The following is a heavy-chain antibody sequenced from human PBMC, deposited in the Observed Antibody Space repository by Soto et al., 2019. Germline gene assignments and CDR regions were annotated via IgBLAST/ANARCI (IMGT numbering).Heavy chain of an antibody. J-gene: IGHJ3*02. Sequence: QVQLQQWGAGLLKPSETLSLTCAVYGGSFSGYYWSWIRQPPGKGLEWIGEINHSGSTNYNPSLKGRVTISVDTSKNQFSLKLSSVTAADTAVYYCARAGIAAAGTDAFDIWGQGTMVTVSS. D-gene: IGHD6-13*01. CDR1: GGSFSGYY. CDR3: ARAGIAAAGTDAFDI. V-gene: IGHV4-34*01. CDR2: INHSGST.